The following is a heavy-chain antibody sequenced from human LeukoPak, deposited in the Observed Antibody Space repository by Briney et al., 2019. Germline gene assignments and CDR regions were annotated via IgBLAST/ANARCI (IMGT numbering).Heavy chain of an antibody. D-gene: IGHD6-19*01. CDR1: GYTFTSYD. V-gene: IGHV1-8*02. J-gene: IGHJ3*02. CDR2: MNPNSGNT. Sequence: GASVKVSCKASGYTFTSYDINWVRQATGQGLEWRGWMNPNSGNTGYAQKFQGRVTMTTDTSTSTAYMELRSLRSDDTAVYYCARAPAVAGYDAFDIWGQGTMVTVSS. CDR3: ARAPAVAGYDAFDI.